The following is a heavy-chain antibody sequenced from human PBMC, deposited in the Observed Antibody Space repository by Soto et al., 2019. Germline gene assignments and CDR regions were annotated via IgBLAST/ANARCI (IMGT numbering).Heavy chain of an antibody. Sequence: ASVKVSCKASGGTFSTYTITWVRQAPGQGLEWMGWISAYNGNTNYAQKLQGRVTMTTDTSTSTAYMELRSLRSDDTAVYYCARDLRVTPYWYFDLWGRGTLVTVSS. CDR3: ARDLRVTPYWYFDL. CDR2: ISAYNGNT. V-gene: IGHV1-18*01. CDR1: GGTFSTYT. D-gene: IGHD2-21*02. J-gene: IGHJ2*01.